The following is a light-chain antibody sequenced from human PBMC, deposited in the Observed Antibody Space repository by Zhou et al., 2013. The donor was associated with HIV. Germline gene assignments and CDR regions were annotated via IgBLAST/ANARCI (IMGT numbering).Light chain of an antibody. CDR3: QQNYSPPWT. J-gene: IGKJ1*01. CDR1: QSISSY. V-gene: IGKV1-39*01. Sequence: DIQMTQSPSFLSASVGDRVTITCRASQSISSYLNWYQQKPGKAPNLLIYAASSLQSGVPSRFSGSGSGTDFTLTISSLQPEDFATYYCQQNYSPPWTFGQGTKVEIK. CDR2: AAS.